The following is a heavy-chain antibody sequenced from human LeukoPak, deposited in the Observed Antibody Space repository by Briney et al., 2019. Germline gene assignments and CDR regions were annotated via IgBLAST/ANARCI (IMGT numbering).Heavy chain of an antibody. D-gene: IGHD6-19*01. CDR1: GLNFSVYY. CDR3: VAGAALDY. V-gene: IGHV3-11*01. CDR2: ISKTGTSV. J-gene: IGHJ4*02. Sequence: PGGSLRLSCITSGLNFSVYYMTWIRQAPGNGLGAPGNGLEWLSHISKTGTSVYYADSVRGRFTISRDNAKNSLYLHMNNLRAEDTAVYYCVAGAALDYWGQGALVTVSS.